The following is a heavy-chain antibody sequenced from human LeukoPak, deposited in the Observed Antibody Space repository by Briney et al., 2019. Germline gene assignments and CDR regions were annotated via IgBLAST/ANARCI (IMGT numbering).Heavy chain of an antibody. V-gene: IGHV3-48*03. J-gene: IGHJ5*02. Sequence: GGSLRLSCAASGFTFSSYEMNWVRQAPGKGLEWVSYISSSGSTIYYADSVKGRFTISRDNAKNSLYLQMNSLRAEDTAVYYCEGSGSYYPGWFDPWGQGTLVTVSS. CDR3: EGSGSYYPGWFDP. CDR2: ISSSGSTI. D-gene: IGHD3-10*01. CDR1: GFTFSSYE.